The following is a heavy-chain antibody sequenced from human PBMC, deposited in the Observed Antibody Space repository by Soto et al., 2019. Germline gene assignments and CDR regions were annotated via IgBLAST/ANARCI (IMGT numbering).Heavy chain of an antibody. Sequence: QVQLVQSGAEVKKPGASVKVSCKASGYIFTNYYIHWVRQAPGQGLEWMAIINPLPTSGSTNYAQEFRGRVTVTRDTSTSTVYMELSSLRSDDTAIYYCARDLAAAAYWGQGPLVTVSS. D-gene: IGHD6-13*01. V-gene: IGHV1-46*01. CDR1: GYIFTNYY. CDR3: ARDLAAAAY. CDR2: INPLPTSGST. J-gene: IGHJ4*02.